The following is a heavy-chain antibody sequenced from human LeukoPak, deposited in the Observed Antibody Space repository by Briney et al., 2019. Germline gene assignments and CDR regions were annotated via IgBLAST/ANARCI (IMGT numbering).Heavy chain of an antibody. J-gene: IGHJ5*02. V-gene: IGHV1-2*02. CDR1: GYTFTGYY. CDR2: INPNSGGT. CDR3: ARDDCTNGVCYSDWFDP. Sequence: ASVKVSCKASGYTFTGYYMRWVRQAPGQGLEWMGWINPNSGGTNYAQKFQGRVTMTRDTSISTAYMELSRLRSDDTAVYYCARDDCTNGVCYSDWFDPWGQGTLVTVSS. D-gene: IGHD2-8*01.